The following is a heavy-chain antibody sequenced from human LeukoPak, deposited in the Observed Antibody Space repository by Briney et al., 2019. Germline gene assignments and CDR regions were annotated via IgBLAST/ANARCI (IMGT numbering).Heavy chain of an antibody. D-gene: IGHD6-13*01. CDR1: GGSIGSHY. Sequence: SETLSLTCTVSGGSIGSHYWSWIRQPAGKGLEWIGRIYASGNNNYNPSLKSRVTMSVDTSKNQFSLKLSSVTAADTAVYYCARDRSGTLDPWGQGTLVTVSS. V-gene: IGHV4-4*07. CDR3: ARDRSGTLDP. CDR2: IYASGNN. J-gene: IGHJ5*02.